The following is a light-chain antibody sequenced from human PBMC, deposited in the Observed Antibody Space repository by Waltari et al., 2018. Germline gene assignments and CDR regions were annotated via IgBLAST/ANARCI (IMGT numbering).Light chain of an antibody. CDR2: GAS. CDR1: QSVSSSY. CDR3: QQYGRSPWT. Sequence: EIVLTQSPGTLSLSPGERATLYCRASQSVSSSYLAWYQQKPGQAPRLLIHGASSRATGIPDRFSGSGSGTDFTLTISRLEPEDFAVYYCQQYGRSPWTFGQGTKVEIK. V-gene: IGKV3-20*01. J-gene: IGKJ1*01.